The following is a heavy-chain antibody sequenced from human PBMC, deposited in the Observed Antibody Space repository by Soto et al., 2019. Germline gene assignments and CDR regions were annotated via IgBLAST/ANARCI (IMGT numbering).Heavy chain of an antibody. J-gene: IGHJ4*02. Sequence: QVHLVQSGAEVKKPGASVKVSCQGSGYAFTTYGITWVRQAPGQGLEWMGWISAHNGNTNYAQKLQGRVTVSRDTSTGTAYMALRGLIYDDTAVYYCARGRYGDYWGQGALFTVSS. CDR2: ISAHNGNT. D-gene: IGHD1-1*01. CDR1: GYAFTTYG. CDR3: ARGRYGDY. V-gene: IGHV1-18*01.